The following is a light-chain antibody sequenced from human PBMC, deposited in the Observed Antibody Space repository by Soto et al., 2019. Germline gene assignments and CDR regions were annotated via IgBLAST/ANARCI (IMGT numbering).Light chain of an antibody. Sequence: EIVWTQSPGTPSLSPGERATLSCRASQSVSHNRLAWCAHKAGQAPRLLIWGVSTRATGIPDRFSGSGSGTEFTLTISRLEPEDFAVYDCQQQGSSLFTFGHGTKVDI. CDR2: GVS. V-gene: IGKV3-20*01. J-gene: IGKJ3*01. CDR3: QQQGSSLFT. CDR1: QSVSHNR.